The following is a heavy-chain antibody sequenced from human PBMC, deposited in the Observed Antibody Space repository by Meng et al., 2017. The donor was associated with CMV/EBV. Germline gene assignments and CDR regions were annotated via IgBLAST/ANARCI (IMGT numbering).Heavy chain of an antibody. J-gene: IGHJ5*02. CDR1: GFTFSSYG. V-gene: IGHV3-33*06. CDR2: IWYDGSNK. CDR3: AKTDL. Sequence: GRSLRLACAASGFTFSSYGMHWVRQAPGKGLEWVAVIWYDGSNKYYADSVKGRFTISRDNSKNTLYLQMNSLRAKDTAVYYCAKTDLWGQGTLVTVSS.